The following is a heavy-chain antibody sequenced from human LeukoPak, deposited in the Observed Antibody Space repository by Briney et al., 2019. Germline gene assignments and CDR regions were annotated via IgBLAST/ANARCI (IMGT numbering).Heavy chain of an antibody. CDR1: GFTFRDYY. D-gene: IGHD5-12*01. Sequence: PGGSLRLSCAASGFTFRDYYMTWIRQAPGKGLEWVSYISSSGSTISYADSVKGRFTISRDNAKNSLYLQMNSLRAEDTAVYYCARDPGSGYEEHFDYWGQGTLVTVSS. V-gene: IGHV3-11*01. J-gene: IGHJ4*02. CDR2: ISSSGSTI. CDR3: ARDPGSGYEEHFDY.